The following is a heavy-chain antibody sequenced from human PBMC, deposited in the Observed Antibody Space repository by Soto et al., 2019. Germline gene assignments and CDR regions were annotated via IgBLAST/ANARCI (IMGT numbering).Heavy chain of an antibody. Sequence: AGGSLRLSCAASGFTFSSYGMHWVRQAPGKGLEWVAVISYDGSNKYYADSVKGRFTISRDNSKNTLYLQMDSLRAEDTAIYYCAGRLTTAASLDYWGRGTLVTVSS. CDR1: GFTFSSYG. J-gene: IGHJ4*02. CDR2: ISYDGSNK. D-gene: IGHD3-16*01. V-gene: IGHV3-30*03. CDR3: AGRLTTAASLDY.